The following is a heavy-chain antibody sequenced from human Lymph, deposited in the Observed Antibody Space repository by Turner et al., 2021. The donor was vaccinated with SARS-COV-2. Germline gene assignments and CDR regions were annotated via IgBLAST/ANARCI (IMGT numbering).Heavy chain of an antibody. CDR1: GFTFDEYV. CDR3: AKGRRFGMDV. J-gene: IGHJ6*02. V-gene: IGHV3-9*01. CDR2: ISWNSGSI. Sequence: EVQLVESGGGLVLPGRSLRLSCAASGFTFDEYVMHWVRQAPGKGLEWVSGISWNSGSIGYADSVKGRFTISRDNAKNSLYLQMNSLRAEDTALYYCAKGRRFGMDVWGQGTTVTVSS.